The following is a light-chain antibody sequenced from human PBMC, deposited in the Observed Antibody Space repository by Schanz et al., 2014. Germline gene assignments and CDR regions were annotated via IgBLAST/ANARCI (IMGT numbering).Light chain of an antibody. V-gene: IGLV2-14*03. CDR2: DVH. J-gene: IGLJ2*01. CDR1: TNDVGFYNY. CDR3: SSFTSSSTVI. Sequence: QSVLTQPASVSGSPGQSITISCTGTTNDVGFYNYVSWYQQLPGKAPKLMIYDVHNRPSGVSNRFSASKSGNTASLTISGLQADDEADYYCSSFTSSSTVIFGGGTKLTVL.